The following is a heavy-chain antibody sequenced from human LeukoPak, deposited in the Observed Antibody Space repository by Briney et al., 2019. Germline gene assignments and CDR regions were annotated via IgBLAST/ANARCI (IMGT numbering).Heavy chain of an antibody. CDR2: ISGSGGST. CDR1: GXTFSTYA. J-gene: IGHJ6*02. Sequence: PGGSLRLSCAASGXTFSTYAMSWVRQAPGKGLEWVSAISGSGGSTYYADSVKGRFAISRDTSKNIVYLQLDSLRAEDTAIYYCARFRWGDYYYYGVDVWGQGTTVTVSS. V-gene: IGHV3-23*01. D-gene: IGHD3-16*01. CDR3: ARFRWGDYYYYGVDV.